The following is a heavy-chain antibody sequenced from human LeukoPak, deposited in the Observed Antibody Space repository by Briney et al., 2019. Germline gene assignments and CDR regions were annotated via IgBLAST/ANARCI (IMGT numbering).Heavy chain of an antibody. Sequence: GGSLRLSCTASGYTFSNYGMHWVRLGPGKGLKWVAVISYDGSKVFYGDFVKGRFTISRDDSRDTVYLQMHSLRVEDMAVYYCAKDDAGLPDYWGQGTLVTVSS. D-gene: IGHD2-15*01. V-gene: IGHV3-30*18. J-gene: IGHJ4*02. CDR2: ISYDGSKV. CDR3: AKDDAGLPDY. CDR1: GYTFSNYG.